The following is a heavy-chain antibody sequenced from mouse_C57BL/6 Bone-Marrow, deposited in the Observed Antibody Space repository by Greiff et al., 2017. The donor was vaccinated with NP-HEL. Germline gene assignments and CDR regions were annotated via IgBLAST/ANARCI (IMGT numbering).Heavy chain of an antibody. D-gene: IGHD1-1*01. Sequence: VQLQQSGAELVRPGASVTLSCKASGYTFTDYEMHWVKQTPVHGLEWIGAIDPETGGTAYNQKFKGKAILTADKSSSTAYMELRSLTSEDSAVYYCTRYPYYYGSSWYFVVWGTGTTVTVSS. CDR3: TRYPYYYGSSWYFVV. CDR1: GYTFTDYE. J-gene: IGHJ1*03. CDR2: IDPETGGT. V-gene: IGHV1-15*01.